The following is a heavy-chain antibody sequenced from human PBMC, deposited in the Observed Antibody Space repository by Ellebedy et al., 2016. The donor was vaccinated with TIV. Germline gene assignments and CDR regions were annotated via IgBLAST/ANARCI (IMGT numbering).Heavy chain of an antibody. J-gene: IGHJ6*02. CDR1: GFTFDDYG. V-gene: IGHV3-9*01. CDR3: AKDKMMGYYYYGMDV. Sequence: PGGSLRLSCAASGFTFDDYGMHWVRQAPGKGLEWVSGISWNSGKIGYADSVKGRFTISRDNAKNSLYLEMNSLRAEDTALYYCAKDKMMGYYYYGMDVWGQGTTVTVSS. D-gene: IGHD3-16*01. CDR2: ISWNSGKI.